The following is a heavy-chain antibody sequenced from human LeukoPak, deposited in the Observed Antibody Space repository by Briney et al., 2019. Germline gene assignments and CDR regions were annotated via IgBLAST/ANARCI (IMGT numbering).Heavy chain of an antibody. CDR2: IRGSSGST. Sequence: VGSLRLSRAASGFTLSSYAMSWVRHAPGKGLECVSDIRGSSGSTYYADSVKGRFTISRDNSKNTLYLQMNSLRAEDTAVYYCANTYYYDSSGYSPFDYWGQGTLVTVSS. J-gene: IGHJ4*02. V-gene: IGHV3-23*01. CDR1: GFTLSSYA. CDR3: ANTYYYDSSGYSPFDY. D-gene: IGHD3-22*01.